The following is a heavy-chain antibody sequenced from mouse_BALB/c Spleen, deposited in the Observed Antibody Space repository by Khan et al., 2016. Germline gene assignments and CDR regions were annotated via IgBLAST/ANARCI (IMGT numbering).Heavy chain of an antibody. CDR1: GFTFSSSW. CDR3: TSSYFDY. V-gene: IGHV6-6*02. CDR2: IRLKSDNYAT. J-gene: IGHJ2*01. Sequence: EVKLEESGGGLVQPGGSMQLSCVASGFTFSSSWMSLVRQSPEQGLAWVAEIRLKSDNYATHYAESVKGKFTISRDDSKSRLYLQMNSVRAEDTGIYYCTSSYFDYWGQGTTLTVSS.